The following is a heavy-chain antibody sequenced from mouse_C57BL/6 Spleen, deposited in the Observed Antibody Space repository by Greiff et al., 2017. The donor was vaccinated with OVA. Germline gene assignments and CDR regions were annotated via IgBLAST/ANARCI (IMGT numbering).Heavy chain of an antibody. CDR3: ARSEYYSNYVYAMDY. CDR1: GYTFTDYN. CDR2: INPNNGGT. Sequence: EVMLVESGPELVKPGASVKIPCKASGYTFTDYNMDWVKQSHGKSLEWIGDINPNNGGTIYNQKFKGKATLTVDKSSSTAYMELRSLTSEDTAVYYCARSEYYSNYVYAMDYWGQGTSVTVSS. J-gene: IGHJ4*01. D-gene: IGHD2-5*01. V-gene: IGHV1-18*01.